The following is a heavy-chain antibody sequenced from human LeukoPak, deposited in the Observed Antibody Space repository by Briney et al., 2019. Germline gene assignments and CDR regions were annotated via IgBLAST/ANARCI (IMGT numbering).Heavy chain of an antibody. V-gene: IGHV1-18*01. Sequence: ASVKVSCKASGYSFTTYGLNWVRQAPGQGLEWMGWISAYNGNTNYAQKLQGRVTMSTDTSTSTAYMELRSLRSDDTAVYYCARDWHTATTDYYYYMDVWSKGTTVTVSS. D-gene: IGHD5-18*01. CDR1: GYSFTTYG. CDR3: ARDWHTATTDYYYYMDV. CDR2: ISAYNGNT. J-gene: IGHJ6*03.